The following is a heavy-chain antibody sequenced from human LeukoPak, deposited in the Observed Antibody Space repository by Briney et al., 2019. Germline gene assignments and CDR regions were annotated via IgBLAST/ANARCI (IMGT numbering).Heavy chain of an antibody. J-gene: IGHJ5*02. CDR1: GYTFTGYY. Sequence: ASVKVSCKASGYTFTGYYMHWVRQAPGQGLEWMGWINPNSGGTNYAQKFQGRVTMTRDTSISTAYMELSRLRSDDTAVYYCARGSDYDFWSGYSPFDPWGQGTLVTVSS. D-gene: IGHD3-3*01. CDR2: INPNSGGT. CDR3: ARGSDYDFWSGYSPFDP. V-gene: IGHV1-2*02.